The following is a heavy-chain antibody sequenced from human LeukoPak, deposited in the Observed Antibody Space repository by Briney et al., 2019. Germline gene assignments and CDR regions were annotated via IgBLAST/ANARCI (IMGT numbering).Heavy chain of an antibody. D-gene: IGHD3-9*01. CDR2: IIPIFGTA. V-gene: IGHV1-69*13. CDR1: GGTFSSYA. J-gene: IGHJ4*02. CDR3: ARESYYDILTGYSPPTLGY. Sequence: SVKVSCKASGGTFSSYAISWVRQAPGQGLEWMGGIIPIFGTANYAQKFQGRVTITADESTSTAYMELSSLRSEDTAVYYCARESYYDILTGYSPPTLGYWGQGTLVTVSS.